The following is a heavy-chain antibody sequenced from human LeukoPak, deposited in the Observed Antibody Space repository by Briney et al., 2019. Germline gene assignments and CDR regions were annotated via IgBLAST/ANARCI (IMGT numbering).Heavy chain of an antibody. J-gene: IGHJ4*02. V-gene: IGHV3-21*01. D-gene: IGHD4-23*01. CDR2: ISSSSSYI. Sequence: GGSLRLSCAASGFTFSSYSMNWVRQAPGKGLEWVSSISSSSSYIYYADPVKGRFTISRDNAKNSLYLQMNSLRAEDTAVYYRARVLDYGGFDYWGQGTLVTVSS. CDR1: GFTFSSYS. CDR3: ARVLDYGGFDY.